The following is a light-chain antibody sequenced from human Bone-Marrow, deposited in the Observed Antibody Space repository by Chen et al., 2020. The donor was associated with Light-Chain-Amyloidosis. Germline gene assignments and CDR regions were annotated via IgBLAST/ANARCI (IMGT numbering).Light chain of an antibody. CDR1: DLPTKY. J-gene: IGLJ2*01. CDR2: RDT. CDR3: QSADSSGTYEVI. Sequence: SYELTQPPSVSVSPGQTARITCSGDDLPTKYAYWYQQKPGPAPVLVIHRDTERPSGISERFSGTSSGKTATLTIIGVQAEDEADYHCQSADSSGTYEVIFGGGTKLTVL. V-gene: IGLV3-25*03.